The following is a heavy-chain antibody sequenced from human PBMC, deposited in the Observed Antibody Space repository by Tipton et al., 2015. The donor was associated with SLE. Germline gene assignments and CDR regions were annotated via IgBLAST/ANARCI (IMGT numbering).Heavy chain of an antibody. Sequence: TLSLTCTVSGGSISSYYWSWIRQHPGKGLEWIGYIYYSGSTYYNPSLKSRVTISVDTSKNHFSLRLTSLTAADTAVYYCTMRRPQVWSFDYWGQGNLLTVPS. CDR3: TMRRPQVWSFDY. V-gene: IGHV4-59*04. J-gene: IGHJ4*02. CDR1: GGSISSYY. CDR2: IYYSGST. D-gene: IGHD2-8*01.